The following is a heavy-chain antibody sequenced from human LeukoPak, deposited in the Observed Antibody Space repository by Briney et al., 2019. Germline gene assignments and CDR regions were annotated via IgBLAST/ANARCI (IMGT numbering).Heavy chain of an antibody. D-gene: IGHD3-3*01. CDR2: ISYDGSNK. CDR1: GFTFSSYA. V-gene: IGHV3-30*14. J-gene: IGHJ5*02. CDR3: ARGLEWLTRRHTWLDP. Sequence: GGSLRLSCAASGFTFSSYAMHWVRQAPGKGLEWVAVISYDGSNKYYADSVKGRFTISRDNSKSTLYIQMNSLRAEDTAVYYCARGLEWLTRRHTWLDPWGQGTLVTVSS.